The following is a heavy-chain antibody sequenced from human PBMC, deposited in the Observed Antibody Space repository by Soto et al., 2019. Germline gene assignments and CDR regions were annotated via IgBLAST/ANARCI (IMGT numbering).Heavy chain of an antibody. CDR3: TRALLTIFGVESKFDP. V-gene: IGHV3-49*03. CDR1: GFTFGDYA. Sequence: GGSLRLSCTASGFTFGDYAMSWFRQAPGKGLEWVGFIRSKAYGGTTEYAASVKGRFTISRDDSKSIAYLQMNSLKTEDTAVYYCTRALLTIFGVESKFDPWGQGTLVTVSS. J-gene: IGHJ5*02. CDR2: IRSKAYGGTT. D-gene: IGHD3-3*01.